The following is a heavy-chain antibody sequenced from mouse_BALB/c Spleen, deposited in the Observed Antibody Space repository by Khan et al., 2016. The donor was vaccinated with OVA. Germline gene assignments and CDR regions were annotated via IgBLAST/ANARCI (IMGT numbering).Heavy chain of an antibody. CDR3: AKFTPDYYSMDY. CDR2: IWGDGNT. D-gene: IGHD1-1*01. V-gene: IGHV2-3*01. CDR1: GFPLTSYG. Sequence: QVQLKQSGPGLVAPSQSLSITCTVSGFPLTSYGVNWIRQPPGKGLEWLGVIWGDGNTNYHSALISRLIISKDNSKSQVFLKLNSLQTDDTATYYCAKFTPDYYSMDYWGQGTSVTVSS. J-gene: IGHJ4*01.